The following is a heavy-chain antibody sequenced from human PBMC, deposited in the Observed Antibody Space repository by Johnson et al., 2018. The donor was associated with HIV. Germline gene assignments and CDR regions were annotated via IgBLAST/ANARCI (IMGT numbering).Heavy chain of an antibody. CDR1: GFTFSSYG. CDR3: AKDVGDGYNRWGAFDF. J-gene: IGHJ3*01. D-gene: IGHD5-24*01. Sequence: QVQLVESGGGVVQPGGSLRLSCAASGFTFSSYGMHWVRQAPGNGLEWVAFIRYDGSNKFYLDSVKGRFTISRDNSKNTLYLQMSSLRAEDAAVYYCAKDVGDGYNRWGAFDFWGQGTMVTVSS. CDR2: IRYDGSNK. V-gene: IGHV3-30*02.